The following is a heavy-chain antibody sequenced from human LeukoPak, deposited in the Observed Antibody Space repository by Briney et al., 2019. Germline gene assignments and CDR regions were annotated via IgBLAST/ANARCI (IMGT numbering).Heavy chain of an antibody. CDR1: GGSVSSGSYY. D-gene: IGHD3-10*01. CDR2: IYYSGST. CDR3: ARDVGEDY. V-gene: IGHV4-61*01. Sequence: SETLSLTCTVSGGSVSSGSYYWSWIRQPPGKGLEWIGYIYYSGSTNYNPSLMSRVTISVDTSKNQFSLKLSSVTAADTAVYYCARDVGEDYWGQGTLVTVSS. J-gene: IGHJ4*02.